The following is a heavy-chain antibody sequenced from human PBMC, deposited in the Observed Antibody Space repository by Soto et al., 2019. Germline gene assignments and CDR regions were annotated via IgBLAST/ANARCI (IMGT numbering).Heavy chain of an antibody. J-gene: IGHJ5*02. D-gene: IGHD2-15*01. V-gene: IGHV4-59*01. Sequence: SETLSLTCTVSGASITTYYWSWIRQPPGKGLKWIGYISYSGSTDYNRSLKIRVTISFDASKNQSSLLVRSATAADAAVYYCSRHFKESGSDGKCNWVVPRGEGTLVT. CDR2: ISYSGST. CDR3: SRHFKESGSDGKCNWVVP. CDR1: GASITTYY.